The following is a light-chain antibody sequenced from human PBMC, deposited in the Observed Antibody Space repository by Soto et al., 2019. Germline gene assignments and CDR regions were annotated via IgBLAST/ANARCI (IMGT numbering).Light chain of an antibody. CDR3: SSYAGFNYV. CDR1: SSDFGGYNY. CDR2: EVS. J-gene: IGLJ1*01. V-gene: IGLV2-8*01. Sequence: QSALTQPPSASGSPGQSVTISCTGTSSDFGGYNYVSWYQQHPGKAPKLIIYEVSERPSGVPDRFSGSKSGNTASLTVSGLQAEDEGEYSCSSYAGFNYVFGTGTKVT.